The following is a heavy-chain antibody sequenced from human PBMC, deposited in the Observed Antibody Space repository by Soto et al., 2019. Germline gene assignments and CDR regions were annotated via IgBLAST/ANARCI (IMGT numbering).Heavy chain of an antibody. CDR2: MFYSGNT. CDR3: VSPEGYYDSSGYTLDF. Sequence: SETLSLTCTVSGDSIRSSTYYWGWIRQPPGKGLEWIGSMFYSGNTYYNPSLSSRVILSIDTSKNQFSLKLNYVTAADTAFYYCVSPEGYYDSSGYTLDFWGQGTLVTVSS. J-gene: IGHJ4*02. CDR1: GDSIRSSTYY. V-gene: IGHV4-39*01. D-gene: IGHD3-22*01.